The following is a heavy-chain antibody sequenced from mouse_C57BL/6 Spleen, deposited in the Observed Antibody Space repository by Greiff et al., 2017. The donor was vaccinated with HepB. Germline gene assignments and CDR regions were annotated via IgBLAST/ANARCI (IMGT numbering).Heavy chain of an antibody. CDR1: GFTFSDYG. J-gene: IGHJ4*01. Sequence: EVHLVESGGGLVQPGGSLKLSCAASGFTFSDYGMAWVRQAPRKGPEWVAFISNLAYSIYYADTVTGRFTISRENAKNTLYLEMSSLRSEDTAMYYCARQGGNYVDYAMDYWGQGTSVTVSS. CDR3: ARQGGNYVDYAMDY. CDR2: ISNLAYSI. D-gene: IGHD2-1*01. V-gene: IGHV5-15*01.